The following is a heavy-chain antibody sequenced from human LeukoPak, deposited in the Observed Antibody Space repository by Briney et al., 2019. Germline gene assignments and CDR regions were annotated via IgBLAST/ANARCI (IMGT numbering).Heavy chain of an antibody. V-gene: IGHV4-4*07. CDR2: IYTNGGT. J-gene: IGHJ4*02. CDR3: ARARPQFDY. Sequence: SETLSLTCTVSGDSISSAHWSWIRQPAGKGLEWIGRIYTNGGTDYNPSLKSRVTISRDTSKNQFSLQLTSVTAADTAVYYCARARPQFDYWGQGTLVTVSS. D-gene: IGHD5-24*01. CDR1: GDSISSAH.